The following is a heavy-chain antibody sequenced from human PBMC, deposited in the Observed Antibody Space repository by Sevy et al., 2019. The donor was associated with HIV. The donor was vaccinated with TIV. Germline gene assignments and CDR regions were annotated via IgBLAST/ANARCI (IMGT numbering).Heavy chain of an antibody. J-gene: IGHJ4*01. V-gene: IGHV3-23*01. CDR1: GFGLNGNA. D-gene: IGHD3-10*02. Sequence: GGSLRLSCAASGFGLNGNAMSWVRQAPGKGLEWVAAIHGGDDTTHYGDSVKGRFTISRDSFKNILYLQMDSLRVEDTAVYYCAKDMLGWASDYWGHGTLVTVSS. CDR2: IHGGDDTT. CDR3: AKDMLGWASDY.